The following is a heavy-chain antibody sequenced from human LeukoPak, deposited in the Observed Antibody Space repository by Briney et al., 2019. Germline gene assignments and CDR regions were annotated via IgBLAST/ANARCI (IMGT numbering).Heavy chain of an antibody. CDR3: ARGTLGAWGW. V-gene: IGHV3-21*01. J-gene: IGHJ4*02. CDR2: ISSSSNYI. D-gene: IGHD6-19*01. CDR1: GFTFSSYD. Sequence: PGGSLRLSCAASGFTFSSYDMNWIRQAPGKGLEWVSSISSSSNYIHYADSVKGRFTISRDNAKNSLYLQMNSLRAEDTAVYFCARGTLGAWGWWGQGTLVTVSS.